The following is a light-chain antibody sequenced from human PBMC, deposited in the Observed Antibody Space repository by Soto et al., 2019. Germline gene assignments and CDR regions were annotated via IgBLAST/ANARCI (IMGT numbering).Light chain of an antibody. CDR2: AAS. CDR3: QQSYTTPLT. V-gene: IGKV1-39*01. Sequence: DIQMTQSPSSLSASIGDRVTITCRASQRIRTSLNRYQHKPGKAPKLLIYAASSLESGVPSRFSGSGSGTDFSLSISSLQPEDFATYYCQQSYTTPLTVGQGTKVDIK. CDR1: QRIRTS. J-gene: IGKJ1*01.